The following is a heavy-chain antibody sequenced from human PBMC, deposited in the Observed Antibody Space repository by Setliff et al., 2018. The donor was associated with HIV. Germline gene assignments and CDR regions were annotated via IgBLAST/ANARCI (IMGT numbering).Heavy chain of an antibody. CDR3: ARRGYSGYDGYYYYGMDV. J-gene: IGHJ6*02. D-gene: IGHD5-12*01. CDR2: ISAYNGNT. Sequence: GASVKVSCKASGYTFTSYGISWVRQAPGQGLEWMGWISAYNGNTSYAQKFQGRVTMTRDTSTSTVYMELSSLRSEDTAVYYCARRGYSGYDGYYYYGMDVWGQGTTVTVSS. CDR1: GYTFTSYG. V-gene: IGHV1-18*01.